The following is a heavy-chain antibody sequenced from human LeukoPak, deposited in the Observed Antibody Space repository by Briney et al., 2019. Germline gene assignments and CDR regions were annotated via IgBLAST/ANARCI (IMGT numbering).Heavy chain of an antibody. J-gene: IGHJ6*02. V-gene: IGHV4-59*01. Sequence: SETLSLTCTVSGGSISNYYWSWIRQPPGKALEWIGYIYYTGTTKCNPSLKSRATISLDTSKNQFSLKLTSVTAADTALFFCARGYDIDVWGQGTTVTVSS. CDR2: IYYTGTT. CDR1: GGSISNYY. CDR3: ARGYDIDV.